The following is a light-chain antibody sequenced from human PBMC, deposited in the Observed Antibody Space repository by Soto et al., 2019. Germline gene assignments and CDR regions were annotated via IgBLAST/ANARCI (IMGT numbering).Light chain of an antibody. CDR2: KPP. CDR3: RLYNSYSEA. CDR1: QTISRC. Sequence: DIQMTQSPSTLSGSVGDRVTITCRSSQTISRCKAWYQQKPGQDPKLLTYKPPTLQSGVPSWVSGSGSGTEFTLTISSRQPDDFAAVYCRLYNSYSEAFGQGTKVDIK. V-gene: IGKV1-5*03. J-gene: IGKJ1*01.